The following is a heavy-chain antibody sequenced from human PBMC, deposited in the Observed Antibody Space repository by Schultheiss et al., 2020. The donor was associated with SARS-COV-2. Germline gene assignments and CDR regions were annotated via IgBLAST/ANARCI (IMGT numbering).Heavy chain of an antibody. CDR2: IYTSGST. J-gene: IGHJ4*02. D-gene: IGHD5-18*01. Sequence: SQTLSLTCTVSGGSISSGGYYWSWIRQPPGKGLEWIGRIYTSGSTYYNPSLKSRVTISVDTSKNQFSLTVSSVTAADTALYYCARRGYTYGSPTFDYWGQGSLVTVSS. V-gene: IGHV4-61*02. CDR3: ARRGYTYGSPTFDY. CDR1: GGSISSGGYY.